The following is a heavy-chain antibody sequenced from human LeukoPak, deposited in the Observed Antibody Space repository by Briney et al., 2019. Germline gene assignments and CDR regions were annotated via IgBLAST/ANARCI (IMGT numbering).Heavy chain of an antibody. CDR1: GGTFSSYA. D-gene: IGHD3-22*01. CDR3: ARDSGDYDSSGYYWRSFGMDV. Sequence: SVKVSCKASGGTFSSYAISWVRQAPGQGLEWMGRIIPILGIANYAQKFQGRVTITADKSTSTAYMELSSLRSDDTAVYYCARDSGDYDSSGYYWRSFGMDVWGQGTTVTVSS. CDR2: IIPILGIA. J-gene: IGHJ6*02. V-gene: IGHV1-69*04.